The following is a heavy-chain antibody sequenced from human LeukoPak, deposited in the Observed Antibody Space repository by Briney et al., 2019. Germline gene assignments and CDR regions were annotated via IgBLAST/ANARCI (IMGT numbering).Heavy chain of an antibody. CDR3: AKGGVDY. J-gene: IGHJ4*02. CDR2: ISSNGGIT. V-gene: IGHV3-23*01. CDR1: GFTFSSHG. D-gene: IGHD4-17*01. Sequence: PGGSLRLSCAASGFTFSSHGMSWVRQAPGKGLEWVSVISSNGGITYYEDSVKGRFTISRGNARNTLFLQMNTLRAEDTAVYYCAKGGVDYWGQGTLVTVSS.